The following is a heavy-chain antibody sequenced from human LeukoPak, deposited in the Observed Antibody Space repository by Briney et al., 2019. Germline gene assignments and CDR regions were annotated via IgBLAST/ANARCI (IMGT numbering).Heavy chain of an antibody. V-gene: IGHV3-23*01. CDR1: GFTFSNYA. D-gene: IGHD3-10*01. J-gene: IGHJ4*02. CDR3: AKSGSGKVDY. Sequence: GGSLRLSCAASGFTFSNYAMSWVRQAPGKGLEWVSAISGSASSTYYADSVKGRFTISRDNSKNTLYLQMNSLRAEDTAVYYCAKSGSGKVDYWGQGTLVTVSS. CDR2: ISGSASST.